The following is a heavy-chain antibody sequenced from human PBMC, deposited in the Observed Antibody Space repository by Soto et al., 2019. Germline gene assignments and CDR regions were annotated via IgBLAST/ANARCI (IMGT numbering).Heavy chain of an antibody. Sequence: QLQLQESGPGLVKPSETLSLTCTVSGGSISSSSYYWGWIRQPPGKGLEWIGSIYYSGSTYYNPSLKSRVTISVDTSKNQFSLKLSSVTAADTAVYYCARLMRATIFGVVIPYGMDVWGQGTTVTVSS. CDR1: GGSISSSSYY. D-gene: IGHD3-3*01. CDR2: IYYSGST. CDR3: ARLMRATIFGVVIPYGMDV. V-gene: IGHV4-39*01. J-gene: IGHJ6*02.